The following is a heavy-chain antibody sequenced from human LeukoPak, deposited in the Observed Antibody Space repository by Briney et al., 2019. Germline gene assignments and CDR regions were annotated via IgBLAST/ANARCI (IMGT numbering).Heavy chain of an antibody. J-gene: IGHJ6*03. CDR1: GGSISSGGYS. Sequence: PSQTLSLTCAVSGGSISSGGYSWSWIRQPPGKGLEWIGYIYHSGSTYYNPSLKSRVTISVDTSKNQFSLKLSSVTAADTAVYYCARLGEGGSGTKDYYYMDVWGKGTTVTVSS. CDR2: IYHSGST. V-gene: IGHV4-30-2*03. D-gene: IGHD1-1*01. CDR3: ARLGEGGSGTKDYYYMDV.